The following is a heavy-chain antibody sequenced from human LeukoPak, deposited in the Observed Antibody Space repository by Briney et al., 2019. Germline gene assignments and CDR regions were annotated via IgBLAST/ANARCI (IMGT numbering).Heavy chain of an antibody. J-gene: IGHJ4*02. Sequence: SGGSLRLSCAASGFIFSSAWMTWVRQAPGKGLEWVGHIKNKTNGGTTDYAAPVKGRSIISRDDSKNTLYLQMNSLRTEDTAVYYCARGLCSSTSCYQGPFDYWGQGMLVTVSS. V-gene: IGHV3-15*01. D-gene: IGHD2-2*01. CDR1: GFIFSSAW. CDR2: IKNKTNGGTT. CDR3: ARGLCSSTSCYQGPFDY.